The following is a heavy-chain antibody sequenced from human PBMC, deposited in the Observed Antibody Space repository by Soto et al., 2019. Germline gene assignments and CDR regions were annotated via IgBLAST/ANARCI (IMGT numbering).Heavy chain of an antibody. CDR1: QFSFSSYW. CDR3: VREPWGFSGTWYDY. CDR2: INHDGSKT. D-gene: IGHD6-13*01. J-gene: IGHJ4*02. V-gene: IGHV3-74*01. Sequence: GGSLRLSCAASQFSFSSYWMHWVRQVPGKGPAWVSRINHDGSKTEYADSVKGRFTISRDNTNNTLYLQMNSLRVEDTAMYYCVREPWGFSGTWYDYWGQGTLVTVSS.